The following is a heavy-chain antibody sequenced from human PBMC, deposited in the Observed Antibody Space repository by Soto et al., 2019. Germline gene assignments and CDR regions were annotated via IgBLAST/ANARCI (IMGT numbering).Heavy chain of an antibody. D-gene: IGHD6-13*01. Sequence: SETLSLTCAVYGGSFSGYYWSWIRQPPGKGLEWIGEINHSGSTNYNPSLKSRVTISVDTSKNQFSLKLSSVTAADTAVYYCASLQQLAMDVWGKGTTVTVSS. J-gene: IGHJ6*04. V-gene: IGHV4-34*01. CDR3: ASLQQLAMDV. CDR1: GGSFSGYY. CDR2: INHSGST.